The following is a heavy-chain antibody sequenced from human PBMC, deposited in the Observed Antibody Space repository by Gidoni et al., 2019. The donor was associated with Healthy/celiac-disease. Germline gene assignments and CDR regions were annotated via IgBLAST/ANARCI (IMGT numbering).Heavy chain of an antibody. V-gene: IGHV4-59*08. CDR2: IYYSGST. Sequence: QVQLQESGPGLVKPSETLSLTCTVSGGSIRSYYWSWIRQPPGKGLEWIGYIYYSGSTNYNPSLKSRVTISVDTSKNQFSLKLSSVTAADTAVYYCARQYCSGGSCYYYYGMDVWGQGTTVTVSS. D-gene: IGHD2-15*01. J-gene: IGHJ6*02. CDR1: GGSIRSYY. CDR3: ARQYCSGGSCYYYYGMDV.